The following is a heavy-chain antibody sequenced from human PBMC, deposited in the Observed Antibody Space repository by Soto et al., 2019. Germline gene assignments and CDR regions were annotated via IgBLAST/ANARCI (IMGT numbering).Heavy chain of an antibody. CDR3: ASSTSGLDAFDI. V-gene: IGHV3-30*03. D-gene: IGHD2-15*01. J-gene: IGHJ3*02. CDR2: ISYDGSNK. Sequence: QVQLVESGGGVVQPGRSLRLSCAASGFTFSSYGMHWVRQAPGKGLERVAVISYDGSNKYYADSVKGRFTISRDNSKNTLYLQMNSLRAEDTAVYYCASSTSGLDAFDIWGQGTMVTVSS. CDR1: GFTFSSYG.